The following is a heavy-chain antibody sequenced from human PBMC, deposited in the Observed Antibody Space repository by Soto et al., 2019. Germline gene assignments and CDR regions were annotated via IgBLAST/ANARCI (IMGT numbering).Heavy chain of an antibody. CDR1: GFTFSSYA. CDR3: AKGPSPHTGDGYFDY. J-gene: IGHJ4*02. V-gene: IGHV3-23*01. Sequence: GGSLRLSCAASGFTFSSYAMSWVRQAPEKGLEWVSAISGSGSSRDYAGSVKGRFTLSRDNSKNTLYLQMNSLRVEDTAVYFCAKGPSPHTGDGYFDYWGQGTLVTVSS. CDR2: ISGSGSSR.